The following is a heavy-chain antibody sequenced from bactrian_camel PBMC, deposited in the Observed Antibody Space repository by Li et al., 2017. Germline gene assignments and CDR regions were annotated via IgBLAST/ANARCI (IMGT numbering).Heavy chain of an antibody. CDR1: VSSANDYC. J-gene: IGHJ4*01. D-gene: IGHD1*01. CDR2: INSGGRTT. V-gene: IGHV3S1*01. CDR3: AADPTLVGVTQCSFTRRYNY. Sequence: HVQLVESGGGSVQAGGSLRLSCAVSVSSANDYCMAWVRQAPGKGLEWVSSINSGGRTTYYADSVKGRFTISQNNADNTLYLQIDSLKPEDTAIYYCAADPTLVGVTQCSFTRRYNYWGQGTQVTVS.